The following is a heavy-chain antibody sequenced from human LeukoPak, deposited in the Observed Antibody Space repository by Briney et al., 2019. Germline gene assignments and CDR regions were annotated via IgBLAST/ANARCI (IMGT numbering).Heavy chain of an antibody. CDR1: GFTFSSYG. V-gene: IGHV3-33*01. J-gene: IGHJ4*02. CDR3: AREGSPYTSGPFDY. CDR2: IWYDGSNK. Sequence: PGGSLRLSCPASGFTFSSYGMHWVRQAPGKGLEWVAVIWYDGSNKYYADSVKGRFTISRDNSRNTLYLQMNSLRAEDTAVYYCAREGSPYTSGPFDYWGQGTLVTVSS. D-gene: IGHD6-19*01.